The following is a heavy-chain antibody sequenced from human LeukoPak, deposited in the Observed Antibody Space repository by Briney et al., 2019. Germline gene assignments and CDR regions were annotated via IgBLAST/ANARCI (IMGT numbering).Heavy chain of an antibody. V-gene: IGHV3-23*01. Sequence: GGTLRLSCAASGFTFSNYGMSWVRQAPGKGLEWVSGMSGSGGSTYCADSVKGRFTISRDNSKNTLYLQMNSLRAEDTAVYYCAKDSYYDYVWGSYRYTNQFDYWGQGTLVTVSS. D-gene: IGHD3-16*02. CDR1: GFTFSNYG. CDR2: MSGSGGST. CDR3: AKDSYYDYVWGSYRYTNQFDY. J-gene: IGHJ4*02.